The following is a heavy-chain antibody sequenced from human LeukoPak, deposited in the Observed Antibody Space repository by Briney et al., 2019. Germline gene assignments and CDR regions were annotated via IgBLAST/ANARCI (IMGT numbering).Heavy chain of an antibody. CDR3: ARFIWPNYFDS. J-gene: IGHJ4*02. V-gene: IGHV4-59*01. CDR2: LYYRGSN. Sequence: SQTLSLTCTVCVVSIRTYYGSWVRQPPAKALAYIGFLYYRGSNDYNPSLKSRVTISLDTSKNQLSLTLSSVIAADTAVYYCARFIWPNYFDSWGQGTLVTVSS. D-gene: IGHD3-10*01. CDR1: VVSIRTYY.